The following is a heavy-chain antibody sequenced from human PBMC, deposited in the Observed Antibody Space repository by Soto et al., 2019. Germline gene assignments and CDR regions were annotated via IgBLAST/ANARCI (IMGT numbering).Heavy chain of an antibody. CDR1: GGSISSSNW. CDR3: ARGPGIAVASWGGYFDY. Sequence: QVQLQESGPGLVKPSGTLSLTCAVSGGSISSSNWWSWVRQPPEKGLEWIGEIYHSGSTNYNPSLKSRVTISVDKSKNQFSLKLSSVTAADTAVYYCARGPGIAVASWGGYFDYWGQGTLVTVSS. J-gene: IGHJ4*02. V-gene: IGHV4-4*02. CDR2: IYHSGST. D-gene: IGHD6-19*01.